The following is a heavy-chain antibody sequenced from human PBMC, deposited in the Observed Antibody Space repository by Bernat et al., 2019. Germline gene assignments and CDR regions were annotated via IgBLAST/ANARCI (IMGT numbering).Heavy chain of an antibody. Sequence: QVQLVESGGGVVQPGRSLRLSCAASGFTFSSYAMHWVRQAPGKGLEWVAVISYDGSNKYYADSVKGRFTISRGNSKNTLYLQMNSLRAEDTAVYYCARVRFWGQGTLVTVSS. V-gene: IGHV3-30*01. CDR1: GFTFSSYA. CDR3: ARVRF. CDR2: ISYDGSNK. D-gene: IGHD3-10*01. J-gene: IGHJ4*02.